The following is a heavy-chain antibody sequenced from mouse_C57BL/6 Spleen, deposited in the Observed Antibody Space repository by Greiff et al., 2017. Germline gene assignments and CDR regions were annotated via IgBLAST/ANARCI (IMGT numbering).Heavy chain of an antibody. J-gene: IGHJ2*01. CDR3: ATITTVVLDY. D-gene: IGHD1-1*01. CDR2: IHPNSGNT. Sequence: QVQLQQPGAELVKPGASVKLSCKASGYTFTSYWMHWVKQRPGQGLEWIGMIHPNSGNTNYNEKFKSKATLTVDKSSSTAYLQLSILTSEDSAVYYCATITTVVLDYWGQGTTLTVSS. V-gene: IGHV1-64*01. CDR1: GYTFTSYW.